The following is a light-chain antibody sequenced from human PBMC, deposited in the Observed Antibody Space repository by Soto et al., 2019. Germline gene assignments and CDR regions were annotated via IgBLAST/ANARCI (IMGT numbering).Light chain of an antibody. CDR2: EVS. CDR3: SSYTSSSTLSV. Sequence: QSALTQPAFVSGSPGQSITISCTGTSSDVGGYNYVSWYQQHPGKAPKLMIYEVSNRPSGVSNRFSGSKSGNTASLSISGLQAEDEADYYCSSYTSSSTLSVFGTGTKVTVL. V-gene: IGLV2-14*01. CDR1: SSDVGGYNY. J-gene: IGLJ1*01.